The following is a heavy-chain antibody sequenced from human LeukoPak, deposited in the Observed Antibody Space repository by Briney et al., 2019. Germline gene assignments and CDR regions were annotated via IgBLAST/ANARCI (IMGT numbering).Heavy chain of an antibody. CDR3: AGRLMDTAMVTIDY. CDR1: GGSFSGYY. CDR2: INHSGST. D-gene: IGHD5-18*01. Sequence: SETLSLTCAVYGGSFSGYYWSWIRQPPGKGLEWIGEINHSGSTNYNPSLKSRVTISVDTSKNQFSLKLSFETAADTAVYYCAGRLMDTAMVTIDYWGQGTLVTVSS. J-gene: IGHJ4*02. V-gene: IGHV4-34*01.